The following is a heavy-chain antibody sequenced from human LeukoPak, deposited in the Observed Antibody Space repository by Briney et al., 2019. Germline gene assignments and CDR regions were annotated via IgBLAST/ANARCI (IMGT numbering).Heavy chain of an antibody. J-gene: IGHJ4*02. CDR3: AKGAGNNIVVVTATRIDY. D-gene: IGHD2-15*01. Sequence: PGGSLRLSCAASGFTFSSYAMSWVRQAPGKGLELVSAISGSGGSTYYGDSVKGRFTISRDNSKNTLYLQMNRLRAEDTAVYYCAKGAGNNIVVVTATRIDYWGQGTLVTVSS. V-gene: IGHV3-23*01. CDR2: ISGSGGST. CDR1: GFTFSSYA.